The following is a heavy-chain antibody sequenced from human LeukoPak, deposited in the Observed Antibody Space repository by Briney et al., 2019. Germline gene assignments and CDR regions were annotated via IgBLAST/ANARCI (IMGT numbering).Heavy chain of an antibody. D-gene: IGHD6-13*01. CDR1: GFTFSNAW. Sequence: GGSLRLSCAASGFTFSNAWMSWVRQAPGKGLEWVGRIKSNTDGGTTDYAAPVKGRFTISRDDSKNTLYLQMNSLRTEDTAVYYCTTEVSNWGQGTLVTVSS. V-gene: IGHV3-15*01. CDR3: TTEVSN. J-gene: IGHJ4*02. CDR2: IKSNTDGGTT.